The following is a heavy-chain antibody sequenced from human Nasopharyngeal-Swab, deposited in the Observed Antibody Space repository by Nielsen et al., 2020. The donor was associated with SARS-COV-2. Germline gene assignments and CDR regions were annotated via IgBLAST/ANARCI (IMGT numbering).Heavy chain of an antibody. J-gene: IGHJ6*04. Sequence: ASVKVSCKATGYTFTKYFIHWLRRAPGQGLEWLGRIHPSNGVVNYAQEFEGRVTFSRDTSINTDFMEVHRLTSDDSAIYYCAKKRSPRHSVDVWGEGTTVTVSS. D-gene: IGHD3-10*01. CDR1: GYTFTKYF. CDR3: AKKRSPRHSVDV. CDR2: IHPSNGVV. V-gene: IGHV1-2*06.